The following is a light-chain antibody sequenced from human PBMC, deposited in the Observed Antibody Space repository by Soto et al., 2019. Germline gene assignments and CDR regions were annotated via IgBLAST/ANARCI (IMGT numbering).Light chain of an antibody. CDR1: SSDVGGYNY. J-gene: IGLJ1*01. Sequence: QSALTQPASVSGSPGQSITISCTGTSSDVGGYNYVSWYQPHPGKAPKLMIYEVSKRPSGVSNRCSGSKSGNTASLTISGLQAEDEADYYCSSYTSSSTLVFGTGTKLTVL. CDR3: SSYTSSSTLV. V-gene: IGLV2-14*01. CDR2: EVS.